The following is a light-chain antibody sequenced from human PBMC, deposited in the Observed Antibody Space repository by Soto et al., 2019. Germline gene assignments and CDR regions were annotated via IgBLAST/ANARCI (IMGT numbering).Light chain of an antibody. CDR1: QDISNY. CDR2: DAS. J-gene: IGKJ1*01. V-gene: IGKV1-33*01. CDR3: QQSYNSPQT. Sequence: IQMTQSPSALSASVADRVTITCQASQDISNYLNWYQQKPGKAPKLLIYDASNLETGVPSRFSGQISGTDFTFTINTLQPEDFATYSCQQSYNSPQTFGQGTKVDIK.